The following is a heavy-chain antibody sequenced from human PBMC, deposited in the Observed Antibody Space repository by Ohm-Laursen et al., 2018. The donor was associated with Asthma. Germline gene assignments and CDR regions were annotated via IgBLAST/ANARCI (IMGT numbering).Heavy chain of an antibody. Sequence: SLRLSCTASGFTFRSYAMHWVRQAPGKGLEWVSGISGSGGDTYYADSVRGRFTISRDISKNTLYLQMNRLRAEDTAVYYCAKDYGDSNWFDPWGQGTLVTVSS. CDR3: AKDYGDSNWFDP. D-gene: IGHD4-17*01. J-gene: IGHJ5*02. V-gene: IGHV3-23*01. CDR1: GFTFRSYA. CDR2: ISGSGGDT.